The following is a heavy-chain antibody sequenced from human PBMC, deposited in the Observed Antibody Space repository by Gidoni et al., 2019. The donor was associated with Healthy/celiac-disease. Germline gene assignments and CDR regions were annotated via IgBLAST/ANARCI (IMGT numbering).Heavy chain of an antibody. Sequence: QVQLVQSGAEVKKPGSSVKVSCKASGGTFSSYAISWVRQAPGQGLEWMGGIIPIFGTANYAQKFQGRVTITADKSTSTAYMELSSLRSEDTAVYYCAAIVQGRRDGYNYRGAFDIWGQGTMVTVSS. CDR1: GGTFSSYA. CDR3: AAIVQGRRDGYNYRGAFDI. V-gene: IGHV1-69*06. D-gene: IGHD5-12*01. CDR2: IIPIFGTA. J-gene: IGHJ3*02.